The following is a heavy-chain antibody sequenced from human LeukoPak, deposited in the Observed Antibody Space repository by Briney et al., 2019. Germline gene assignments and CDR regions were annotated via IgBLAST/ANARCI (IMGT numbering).Heavy chain of an antibody. V-gene: IGHV1-18*01. CDR3: ARGLLLWFGELSGEDY. J-gene: IGHJ4*02. CDR1: GYTFTSYG. CDR2: ISAYNGNT. D-gene: IGHD3-10*01. Sequence: ASVKVSCKASGYTFTSYGISWVRQAPGQGLEWMGWISAYNGNTNYAQKLQGGVTMTTDTSTSTAYMELRSLRSDDTAVYYCARGLLLWFGELSGEDYWGQGTLVTVSS.